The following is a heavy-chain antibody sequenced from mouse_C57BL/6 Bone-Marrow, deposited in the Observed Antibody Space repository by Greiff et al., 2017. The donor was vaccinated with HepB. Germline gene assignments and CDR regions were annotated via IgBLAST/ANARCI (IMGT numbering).Heavy chain of an antibody. Sequence: EVQLMESGGGLVQPGGSLKLSCAASGFTFSDYYMYWVRQTPEKRLEWVAYISNGGGSTYYPDTVKGRFTISRDNAKNTLYLQMSRLKSEDTAMYYCARHYTTRDYYALDSSGQEASVTVSS. CDR3: ARHYTTRDYYALDS. CDR1: GFTFSDYY. V-gene: IGHV5-12*01. J-gene: IGHJ4*01. D-gene: IGHD5-5*01. CDR2: ISNGGGST.